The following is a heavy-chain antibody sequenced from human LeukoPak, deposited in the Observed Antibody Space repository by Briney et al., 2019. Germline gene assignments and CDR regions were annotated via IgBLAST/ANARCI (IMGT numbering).Heavy chain of an antibody. D-gene: IGHD5-12*01. CDR3: ARDITFRGYASGY. Sequence: ASVKVSCKASGYTFTGYYMHWVRQAPGQGLEWMGRINPNSGGINYAQKFQGRVTMTRDTSISTAYMELSRLRSDDTAVYYCARDITFRGYASGYWGQGTLVTVSS. CDR2: INPNSGGI. V-gene: IGHV1-2*06. CDR1: GYTFTGYY. J-gene: IGHJ4*02.